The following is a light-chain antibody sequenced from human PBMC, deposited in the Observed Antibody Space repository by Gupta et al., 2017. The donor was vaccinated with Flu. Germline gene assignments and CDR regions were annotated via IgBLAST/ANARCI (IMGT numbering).Light chain of an antibody. CDR1: RPGVYISHNNNY. J-gene: IGKJ1*01. V-gene: IGKV4-1*01. CDR2: WAS. Sequence: DIVMTQSPYSLAVSLGERATINCNSSRPGVYISHNNNYSACYQQKPGQPAKLLIYWASTRESGVLDRFSGSGSWTDFSLTIISLQAQDAAVYYCWQKYGSPRTFGQGTKVAIK. CDR3: WQKYGSPRT.